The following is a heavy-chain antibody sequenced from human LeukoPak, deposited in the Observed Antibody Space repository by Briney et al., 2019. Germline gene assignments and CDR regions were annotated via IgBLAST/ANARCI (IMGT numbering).Heavy chain of an antibody. CDR1: GYTFTSYD. V-gene: IGHV1-18*01. CDR3: ARDPSNTSGRYIYFDY. D-gene: IGHD1-26*01. J-gene: IGHJ4*02. Sequence: GASVKVSCKASGYTFTSYDINWVRQAPGQGLEWMGWISTYNGDTNYAQNFQGRVTMTTDTSTTTAYMELRSLRSDDSAIYFCARDPSNTSGRYIYFDYWGQGTLVTVSS. CDR2: ISTYNGDT.